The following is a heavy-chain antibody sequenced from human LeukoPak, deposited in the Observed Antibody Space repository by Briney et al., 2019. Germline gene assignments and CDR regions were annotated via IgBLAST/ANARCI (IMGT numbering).Heavy chain of an antibody. CDR1: GFTFSDYY. J-gene: IGHJ4*02. Sequence: PGGSLRLSCAASGFTFSDYYMSWIRQAPGKGLEWVSYISSSGSTIYYADSVKGRFTISRDNAKNSLYLQMNSLRAEDTAVYYCARDYPTVVTRVAYYFDYWGQGTLVTVSS. V-gene: IGHV3-11*01. CDR3: ARDYPTVVTRVAYYFDY. D-gene: IGHD4-17*01. CDR2: ISSSGSTI.